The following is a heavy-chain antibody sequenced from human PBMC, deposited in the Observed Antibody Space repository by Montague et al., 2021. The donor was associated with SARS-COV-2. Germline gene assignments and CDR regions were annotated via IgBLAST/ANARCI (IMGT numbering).Heavy chain of an antibody. D-gene: IGHD4-11*01. CDR2: IYHTGST. Sequence: SETLSLTCAVSGYSISSSNWWGWIRQAPGRGLEWIGYIYHTGSTYYNPSLKSRVTMSVDKSNNLFSLELSSVTAVDTAVYYCAKSADHSYFLDSWGQGTPVTVSS. J-gene: IGHJ4*02. CDR3: AKSADHSYFLDS. CDR1: GYSISSSNW. V-gene: IGHV4-28*01.